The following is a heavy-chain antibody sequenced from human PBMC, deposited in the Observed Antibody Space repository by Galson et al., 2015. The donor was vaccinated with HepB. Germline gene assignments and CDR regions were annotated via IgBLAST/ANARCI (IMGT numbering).Heavy chain of an antibody. J-gene: IGHJ4*02. CDR2: INSDGSST. V-gene: IGHV3-74*01. D-gene: IGHD6-13*01. CDR3: ARVLPGIAAAGDPFDY. CDR1: GFTFSNAW. Sequence: SLRLSCAASGFTFSNAWMNWVRQAPGEGLVWVSRINSDGSSTSYADSVKGRFTISRDNAKNTLYLQMNSLRAEDTAVYYCARVLPGIAAAGDPFDYWGQGTLVTVSS.